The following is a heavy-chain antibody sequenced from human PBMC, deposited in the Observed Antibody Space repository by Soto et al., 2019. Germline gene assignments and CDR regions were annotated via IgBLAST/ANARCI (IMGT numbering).Heavy chain of an antibody. J-gene: IGHJ4*02. V-gene: IGHV4-30-2*01. CDR2: INHLETT. D-gene: IGHD1-26*01. CDR3: ARGGGSDSFDY. CDR1: GASITFGGYS. Sequence: PSETLSLTCTVSGASITFGGYSWSWIRQTPGKGLEWIGYINHLETTFYNPSFESLLTLSIDRSKNQFSRKLHSMSAADSAVDFCARGGGSDSFDYWGQGILVTVSS.